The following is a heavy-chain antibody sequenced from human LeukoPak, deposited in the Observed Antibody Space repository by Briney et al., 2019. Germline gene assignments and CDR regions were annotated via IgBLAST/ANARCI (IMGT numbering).Heavy chain of an antibody. J-gene: IGHJ4*02. CDR1: GGSISSYY. CDR2: IYYSGST. CDR3: AKVGPPPAPPPPPLIDY. V-gene: IGHV4-59*01. D-gene: IGHD1-14*01. Sequence: SETLSLTCTVSGGSISSYYWSWIRQPPGKGLEWIGYIYYSGSTNHNPSLKSRVTISVDGSNNQLSLSLSSVTAADTAVYYCAKVGPPPAPPPPPLIDYWGQGTLFTVSS.